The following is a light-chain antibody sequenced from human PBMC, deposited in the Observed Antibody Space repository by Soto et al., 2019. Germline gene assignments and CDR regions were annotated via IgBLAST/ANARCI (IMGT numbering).Light chain of an antibody. Sequence: EIVMTQSPAILSVSPGERATLSCRASQSISSNLAWYQQKPGQAPRLLIYDTSTRATGVPGRFSGRGSGTEFPLTISSLQSEDFALYYCQQYYNWWAFGQGTRVEIK. V-gene: IGKV3-15*01. J-gene: IGKJ1*01. CDR1: QSISSN. CDR3: QQYYNWWA. CDR2: DTS.